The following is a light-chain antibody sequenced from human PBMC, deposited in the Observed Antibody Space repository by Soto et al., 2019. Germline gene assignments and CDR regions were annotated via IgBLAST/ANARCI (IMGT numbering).Light chain of an antibody. CDR3: QTWGTGIHV. CDR1: SGHSSYA. J-gene: IGLJ1*01. Sequence: QLVLTQSPSASASLGASVKLTCTLSSGHSSYAIAWHQQQPEKGPRYLMKLNSDGSQSKGDGIPDRFSGSSSGAERYLTISSLQSEDEADYYCQTWGTGIHVFGTGTKLTVL. CDR2: LNSDGSQ. V-gene: IGLV4-69*01.